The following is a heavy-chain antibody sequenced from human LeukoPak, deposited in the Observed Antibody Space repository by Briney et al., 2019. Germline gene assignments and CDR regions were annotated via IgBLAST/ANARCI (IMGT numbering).Heavy chain of an antibody. D-gene: IGHD3-16*01. CDR1: GFTFSSYA. J-gene: IGHJ4*02. V-gene: IGHV3-64D*06. CDR2: ISSNGGST. CDR3: VKDGTFGGVYFDY. Sequence: PGGSLRLSCSASGFTFSSYAMHWVRQAPGKGLEYVSAISSNGGSTYYADSVKGRFTIFRDNSKNTLYLQMSSLRAEDTAVYYCVKDGTFGGVYFDYWGQGTLVTVSS.